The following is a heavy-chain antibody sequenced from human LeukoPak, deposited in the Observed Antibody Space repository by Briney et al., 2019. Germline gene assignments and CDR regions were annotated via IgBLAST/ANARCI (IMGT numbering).Heavy chain of an antibody. CDR1: GGTFSSYA. CDR3: ARESSLTVRGAFDI. J-gene: IGHJ3*02. Sequence: SVKVSXKASGGTFSSYAISWVRQAPGQGLEWMGGIIPIFGTANYAQKFQGRVTITTDESTSTAYMELSSLRSEDTAVYYCARESSLTVRGAFDIWGQGTMVTVSS. D-gene: IGHD4-11*01. V-gene: IGHV1-69*05. CDR2: IIPIFGTA.